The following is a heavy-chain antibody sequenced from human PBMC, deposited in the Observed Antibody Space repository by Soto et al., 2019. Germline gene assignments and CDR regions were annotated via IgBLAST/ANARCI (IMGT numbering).Heavy chain of an antibody. D-gene: IGHD4-17*01. CDR2: ISDTGGST. Sequence: EVRLLESGGGLVQPGGSLRLSCAASGFTFSSYAMSWVRQVPGKGLEWVSGISDTGGSTYYADSVKGRFTMSRDNSKNTLYLQMNSLRAEDTAVYYCAKKAGTIDYGDSYFDYWGQGTLVTVSS. J-gene: IGHJ4*02. CDR1: GFTFSSYA. CDR3: AKKAGTIDYGDSYFDY. V-gene: IGHV3-23*01.